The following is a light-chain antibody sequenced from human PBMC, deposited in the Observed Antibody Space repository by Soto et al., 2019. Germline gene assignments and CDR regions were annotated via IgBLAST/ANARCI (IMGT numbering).Light chain of an antibody. J-gene: IGKJ3*01. Sequence: EVVLTKSPATLALSPGERATLSCRARKRVKSLLAWDQQQPGQAPRLLSPDASGRATGIPARFSGSGSGTDFTLTICSIALEYFAICCCQHRSNWVFTFGPGTKVDIK. V-gene: IGKV3-11*01. CDR3: QHRSNWVFT. CDR2: DAS. CDR1: KRVKSL.